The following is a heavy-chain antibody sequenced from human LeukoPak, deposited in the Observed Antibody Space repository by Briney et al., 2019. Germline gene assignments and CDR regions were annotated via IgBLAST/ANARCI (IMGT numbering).Heavy chain of an antibody. V-gene: IGHV3-21*01. CDR1: GFTFSSYT. CDR2: ISSSSSYI. D-gene: IGHD3-10*01. Sequence: GGTLRLSCAASGFTFSSYTMNWVRQAPGKGLEWVSSISSSSSYIYYADSVKGRFTISRDNAKNSLHLQMNSLRAEDTAVYYCARKLWFGEPCCYFDYWGQGTLVTVSS. CDR3: ARKLWFGEPCCYFDY. J-gene: IGHJ4*02.